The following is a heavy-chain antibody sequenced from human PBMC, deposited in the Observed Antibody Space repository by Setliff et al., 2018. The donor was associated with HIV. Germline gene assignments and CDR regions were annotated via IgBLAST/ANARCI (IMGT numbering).Heavy chain of an antibody. CDR1: GYSFSNYG. CDR3: ARVPGARPYYYYYMDV. V-gene: IGHV1-18*01. D-gene: IGHD3-10*01. Sequence: ASVKVSCKASGYSFSNYGLSWVRQAPGQGLEWMGWISADNGNTNYAQKLQGRVTMTTDTSTSTADMELRSLRSDDTAVYYCARVPGARPYYYYYMDVWGKGTTVTVSS. J-gene: IGHJ6*03. CDR2: ISADNGNT.